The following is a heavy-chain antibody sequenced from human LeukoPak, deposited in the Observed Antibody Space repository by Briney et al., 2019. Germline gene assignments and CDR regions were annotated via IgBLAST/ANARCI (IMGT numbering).Heavy chain of an antibody. D-gene: IGHD3-10*01. V-gene: IGHV3-23*01. CDR2: IGYGGADS. CDR3: AKDLMRDRWFGES. CDR1: GFTLSSYE. Sequence: GGSLRLSCTVSGFTLSSYEMTWFRQAPGKGLEWVSSIGYGGADSHYADSVKGRFTISRDNSRNTLYLQMNSLRLEDTAIYYCAKDLMRDRWFGESWGQGTLVTVSS. J-gene: IGHJ5*02.